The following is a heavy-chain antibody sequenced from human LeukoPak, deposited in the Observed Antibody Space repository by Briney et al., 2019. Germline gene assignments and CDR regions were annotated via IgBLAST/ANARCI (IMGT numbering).Heavy chain of an antibody. CDR3: ARGPLLRWGLGGRGMDV. D-gene: IGHD3-3*01. J-gene: IGHJ6*02. CDR2: IYSGGST. Sequence: GGSLRLSCAASGFTVSSNYMSWVRQAPGKGLEWVSVIYSGGSTYYADSVKGRFTISRDNSKNTLYLQMNSLRAEDTAVYCCARGPLLRWGLGGRGMDVWGQGTTVTVSS. CDR1: GFTVSSNY. V-gene: IGHV3-53*01.